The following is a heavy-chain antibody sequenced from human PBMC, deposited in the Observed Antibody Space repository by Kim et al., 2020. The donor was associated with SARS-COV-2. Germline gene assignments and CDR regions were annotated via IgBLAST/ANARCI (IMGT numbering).Heavy chain of an antibody. CDR2: IYYSGST. J-gene: IGHJ4*02. CDR3: ASGFSSSWYSPFDY. Sequence: SETLSLTCTVSGGSISSYYWSWIRQPPGKGLEWIGYIYYSGSTNYNPSLKSRVTISVDTSKNQFSLKLSSVTAADTAVYYCASGFSSSWYSPFDYWGQGTLVTVSS. D-gene: IGHD6-13*01. CDR1: GGSISSYY. V-gene: IGHV4-59*01.